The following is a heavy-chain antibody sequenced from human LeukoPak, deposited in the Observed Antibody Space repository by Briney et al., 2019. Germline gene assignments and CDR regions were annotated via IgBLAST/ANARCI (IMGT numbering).Heavy chain of an antibody. CDR1: GFTFSSYW. J-gene: IGHJ4*02. Sequence: GGPLRLSCAASGFTFSSYWMSWVRQAPGKGLEWAANIKQDGSEKYYVDSVKGRFTISRDNAKNSLYLQMNSLRAEDTAVYYCARDSLDYDFWSGYEVDYWGQGTLVTVSS. V-gene: IGHV3-7*01. CDR2: IKQDGSEK. D-gene: IGHD3-3*01. CDR3: ARDSLDYDFWSGYEVDY.